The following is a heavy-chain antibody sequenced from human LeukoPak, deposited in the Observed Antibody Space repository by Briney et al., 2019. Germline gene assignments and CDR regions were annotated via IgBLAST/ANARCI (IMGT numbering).Heavy chain of an antibody. CDR1: GYTFTRYG. V-gene: IGHV1-18*01. J-gene: IGHJ4*02. D-gene: IGHD3-10*01. CDR3: ARRYYGSGSYYPFDY. CDR2: ISAYNGHT. Sequence: ASVKVSCKTSGYTFTRYGISWVRQAPGQGLEWMGWISAYNGHTNYAQKFQGRITMTTDTSTSTAYMELRSLRSDDTAVYYCARRYYGSGSYYPFDYWGQGTLVTVSS.